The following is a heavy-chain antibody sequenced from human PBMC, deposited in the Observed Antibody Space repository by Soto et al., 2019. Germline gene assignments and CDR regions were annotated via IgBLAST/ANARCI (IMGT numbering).Heavy chain of an antibody. J-gene: IGHJ3*02. CDR1: GFTFSSYG. CDR2: ISYDGSNK. D-gene: IGHD2-2*01. CDR3: AKDRWEEVVVVPAASKDAFVI. Sequence: QVQLVESGGGVVQPGRSLRLSCAASGFTFSSYGMHWVRQAPGKGLEWVAVISYDGSNKYYADSVKGRFTISRDNSKNMLYLQMNDLRAEDTAVYYCAKDRWEEVVVVPAASKDAFVIWGQGPMVAVSS. V-gene: IGHV3-30*18.